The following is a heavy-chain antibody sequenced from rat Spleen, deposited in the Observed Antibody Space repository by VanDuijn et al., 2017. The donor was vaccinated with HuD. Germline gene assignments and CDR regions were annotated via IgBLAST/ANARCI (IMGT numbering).Heavy chain of an antibody. D-gene: IGHD1-12*02. CDR1: GFTFNDYW. Sequence: EVQLVESGGGPVQPGRSLKLSCVASGFTFNDYWMTWIRQAPGKGLEWVSSITNTGLTPYYQDSVRGRFTISRDNAKSTLYLQLDSLRSEDTATYYCTTDTFYDGTYYPGGFDYWGQGVMVTVSS. V-gene: IGHV5-31*01. CDR3: TTDTFYDGTYYPGGFDY. J-gene: IGHJ2*01. CDR2: ITNTGLTP.